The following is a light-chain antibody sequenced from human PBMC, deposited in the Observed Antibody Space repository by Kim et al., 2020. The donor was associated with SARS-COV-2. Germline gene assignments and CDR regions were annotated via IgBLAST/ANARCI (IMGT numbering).Light chain of an antibody. V-gene: IGLV4-69*01. CDR3: QAWDTGIRV. CDR2: VKCDGSR. Sequence: ASVTLACTLSSGHNNGAIAVHQQHPEKGQPYLMVVKCDGSRNKGDGIPVRFSGSSSRPARYLSIAGLRAEDEAVYYGQAWDTGIRVFGGGTKLTVL. CDR1: SGHNNGA. J-gene: IGLJ3*02.